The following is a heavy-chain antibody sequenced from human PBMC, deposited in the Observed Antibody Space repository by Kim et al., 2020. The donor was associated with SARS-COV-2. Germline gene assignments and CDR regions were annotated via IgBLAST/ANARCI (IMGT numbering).Heavy chain of an antibody. Sequence: GGSLRLSCAASGFTFNNAWVSWVRQAPGQGLEWVGRIRSKTDGETTDYAAPVKGRFTISRDDSENTLYLQMNSLKTEDTAVYYCTTAEGVGATKSIDYWGQGTLVTVSS. V-gene: IGHV3-15*01. CDR1: GFTFNNAW. D-gene: IGHD1-26*01. CDR2: IRSKTDGETT. J-gene: IGHJ4*02. CDR3: TTAEGVGATKSIDY.